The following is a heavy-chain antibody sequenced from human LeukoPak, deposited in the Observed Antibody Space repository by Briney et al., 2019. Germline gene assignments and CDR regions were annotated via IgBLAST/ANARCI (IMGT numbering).Heavy chain of an antibody. D-gene: IGHD3-3*01. CDR3: ARGVRDFWSGYSHAFDI. Sequence: SETLSLTCTVSGGSISSYYWSWIRQPPGKGLEWIGYIYYSGSTYYNPSLKSRVTISVDTSKNQFSLKLSSVTAADTAVYYCARGVRDFWSGYSHAFDIWGQGTMVTVSS. V-gene: IGHV4-30-4*08. CDR1: GGSISSYY. CDR2: IYYSGST. J-gene: IGHJ3*02.